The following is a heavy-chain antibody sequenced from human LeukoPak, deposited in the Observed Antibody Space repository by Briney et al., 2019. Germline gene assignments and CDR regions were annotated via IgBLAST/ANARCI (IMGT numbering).Heavy chain of an antibody. J-gene: IGHJ4*02. CDR2: LYAGGKT. CDR3: AKDYCSGGSCWSGFDY. Sequence: SGGSLRLSCAASEFTVISNYMTWVRQAPGKGLEWVSVLYAGGKTDYADSVKGRFTISRDNSKNTLYLQMNSLRAEDTAVYYCAKDYCSGGSCWSGFDYWGQGTLVTVSS. D-gene: IGHD2-15*01. V-gene: IGHV3-53*01. CDR1: EFTVISNY.